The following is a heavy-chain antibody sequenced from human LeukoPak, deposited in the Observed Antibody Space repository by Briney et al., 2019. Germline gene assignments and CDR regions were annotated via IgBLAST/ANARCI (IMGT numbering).Heavy chain of an antibody. CDR2: IDPSDSYT. J-gene: IGHJ4*02. CDR3: ARLHDYGDIRTY. V-gene: IGHV5-10-1*01. D-gene: IGHD4-17*01. CDR1: GYSFTNYW. Sequence: PGESLKISCKGSGYSFTNYWISWVRQMPGKGLEWMGRIDPSDSYTNYSPSSQGHVTISADKSISTAYLQWSSLKASDTAMYYCARLHDYGDIRTYWGQGTLVTVSS.